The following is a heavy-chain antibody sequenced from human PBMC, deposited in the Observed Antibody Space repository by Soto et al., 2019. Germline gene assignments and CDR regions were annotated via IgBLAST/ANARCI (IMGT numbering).Heavy chain of an antibody. J-gene: IGHJ5*02. V-gene: IGHV4-59*01. CDR1: GGSISSYY. CDR3: ARGSARFDP. CDR2: IYYSGST. Sequence: PSETLSLTCTVSGGSISSYYWSWIRQPPGKGLEWIGYIYYSGSTNYNPSLKSRVTISVDTSKNQFSLKLSSVTAADTVVYYCARGSARFDPWGQGTLVTVSS.